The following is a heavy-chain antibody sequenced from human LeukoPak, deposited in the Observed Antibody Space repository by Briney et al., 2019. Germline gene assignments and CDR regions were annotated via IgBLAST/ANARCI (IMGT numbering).Heavy chain of an antibody. J-gene: IGHJ4*02. CDR2: INPSGGST. CDR1: GYTLASYY. D-gene: IGHD6-13*01. CDR3: ARDNKERQLGGY. Sequence: ASVKVSFKASGYTLASYYMHWVRQAPGQGLEWVGLINPSGGSTSYAQKFQGRVTMTRDTSTSTVYMELSSLRSEDTAVYYCARDNKERQLGGYWGQGTLVTVSS. V-gene: IGHV1-46*01.